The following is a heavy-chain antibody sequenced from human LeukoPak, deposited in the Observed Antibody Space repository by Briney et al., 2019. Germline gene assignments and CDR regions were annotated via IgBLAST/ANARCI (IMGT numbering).Heavy chain of an antibody. D-gene: IGHD6-13*01. J-gene: IGHJ4*02. CDR3: ARLAAAGSYFDY. CDR2: IYYSGST. V-gene: IGHV4-39*01. CDR1: GGSISSSSYY. Sequence: ETLSLTCTVSGGSISSSSYYWGWIRQPPAKGLEWIGSIYYSGSTCYNPSLKSRVTISVDTSKNQFSLKLSSVTAADTAVYYCARLAAAGSYFDYWGQGTLVTVSS.